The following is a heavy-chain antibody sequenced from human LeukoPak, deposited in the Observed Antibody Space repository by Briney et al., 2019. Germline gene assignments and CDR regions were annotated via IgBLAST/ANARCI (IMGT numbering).Heavy chain of an antibody. CDR3: ARGPYYYGSGSYDY. CDR1: GGSFSGYY. Sequence: PSETLSLTCAVYGGSFSGYYWSWIRQPPGKGLEWIGEINHSGSTNYNPSLKSRVTISVDTSKNQFSLKLSSVAAAGTAVYYCARGPYYYGSGSYDYWGQGTLVTVSS. CDR2: INHSGST. V-gene: IGHV4-34*01. J-gene: IGHJ4*02. D-gene: IGHD3-10*01.